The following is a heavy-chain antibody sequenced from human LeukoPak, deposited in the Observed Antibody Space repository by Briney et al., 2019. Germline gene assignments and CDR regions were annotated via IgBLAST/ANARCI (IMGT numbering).Heavy chain of an antibody. Sequence: SETLSLTCSVCGASISGGRYYWDWIRQPPGKGLEWIGSIYYTGSTYDNPSLKSRVTISVDTSKNQFSLKLSSVTAADTAVYYCARRGGSGRAFDYWGQGTLVTVSS. CDR3: ARRGGSGRAFDY. CDR2: IYYTGST. J-gene: IGHJ4*02. CDR1: GASISGGRYY. V-gene: IGHV4-39*01. D-gene: IGHD1-26*01.